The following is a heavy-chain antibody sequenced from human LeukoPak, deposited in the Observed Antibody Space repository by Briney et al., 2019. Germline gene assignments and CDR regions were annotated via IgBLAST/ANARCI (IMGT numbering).Heavy chain of an antibody. CDR3: AREANRDCSSTSCFFDY. J-gene: IGHJ4*02. Sequence: SSETLSLTCAVYGGSFSGYYWSWIRQPPGKGLEWIGEINHSGSTNYNPSLKSRVTISVDTSKNQFSLKLSSVTAADTAVYYCAREANRDCSSTSCFFDYWGQGTLVTVSS. V-gene: IGHV4-34*01. CDR2: INHSGST. CDR1: GGSFSGYY. D-gene: IGHD2-2*01.